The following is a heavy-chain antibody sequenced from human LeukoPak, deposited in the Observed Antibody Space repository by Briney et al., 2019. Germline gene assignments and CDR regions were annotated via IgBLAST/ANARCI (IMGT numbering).Heavy chain of an antibody. CDR3: ARDREKNYYDSSGYYEGTFDY. Sequence: TGGSLRLSCAASGFTFSSYWMHWVRQAPGKGLVWVSRINSDGSSTSYADSVKGRFTISRDNAKNTLYLQMNSLRAEDTAVYYCARDREKNYYDSSGYYEGTFDYWGQGTLVTVSS. CDR2: INSDGSST. J-gene: IGHJ4*02. CDR1: GFTFSSYW. V-gene: IGHV3-74*01. D-gene: IGHD3-22*01.